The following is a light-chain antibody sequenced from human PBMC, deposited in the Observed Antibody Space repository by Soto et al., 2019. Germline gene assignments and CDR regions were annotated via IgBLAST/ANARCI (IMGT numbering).Light chain of an antibody. Sequence: QSVLTQPPSVSGSPGQSGTISCTGTSSDVGGYNRVSWYQQPPGNAPKLLIYDVSNRPSGGSTRFSGSKSGNTASLTISGLQAEDEADYYCTSYATGSAYVFGPGTKVPVL. V-gene: IGLV2-18*02. CDR3: TSYATGSAYV. J-gene: IGLJ1*01. CDR1: SSDVGGYNR. CDR2: DVS.